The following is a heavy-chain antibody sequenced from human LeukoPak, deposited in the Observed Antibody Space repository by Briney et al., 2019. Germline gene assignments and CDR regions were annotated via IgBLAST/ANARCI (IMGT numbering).Heavy chain of an antibody. D-gene: IGHD4-17*01. Sequence: GGSLRLSCAASGFTFTNYWMFWVRQAPGKGLVWVSGINPDGSTTTYADSVKGRFTISRENAKSTLYLHMNILRVEDTAVYYCARGRYGDYHWGQGILVTVSS. V-gene: IGHV3-74*01. CDR1: GFTFTNYW. CDR2: INPDGSTT. J-gene: IGHJ4*02. CDR3: ARGRYGDYH.